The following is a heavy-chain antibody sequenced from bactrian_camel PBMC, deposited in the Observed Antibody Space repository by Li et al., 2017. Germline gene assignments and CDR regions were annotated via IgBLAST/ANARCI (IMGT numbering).Heavy chain of an antibody. CDR2: IHTLSENT. D-gene: IGHD1*01. CDR3: AAEIYRGTRLARCGGSWLQGSRRGGIDEDYY. J-gene: IGHJ4*01. CDR1: AHAGASNC. V-gene: IGHV3S1*01. Sequence: HVQLVESGGGSVQAGGSLRLSCTISAHAGASNCVAWFRQAAGKEHEGVAAIHTLSENTDYADPVKGRFTISRDTARNTVYLQMNNLKPEDTAMYYCAAEIYRGTRLARCGGSWLQGSRRGGIDEDYYWGQGTQVTVS.